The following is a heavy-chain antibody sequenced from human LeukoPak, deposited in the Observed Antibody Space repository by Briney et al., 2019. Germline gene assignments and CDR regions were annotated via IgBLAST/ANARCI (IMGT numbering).Heavy chain of an antibody. J-gene: IGHJ3*02. Sequence: SETLSLTCTVSGGSISSYYWSWIRQPAGKGLEWIGRIYTSGSTNYNPSVHNPSLKSRVTMSVDTSKNQFSLKLSSVTAADTAVYYCARVYYDTGFYYAYAFDIWGQGTMVTVSS. CDR3: ARVYYDTGFYYAYAFDI. D-gene: IGHD3-22*01. V-gene: IGHV4-4*07. CDR1: GGSISSYY. CDR2: IYTSGST.